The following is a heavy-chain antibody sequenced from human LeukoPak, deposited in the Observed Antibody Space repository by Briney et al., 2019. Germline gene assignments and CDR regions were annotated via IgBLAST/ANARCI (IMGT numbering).Heavy chain of an antibody. CDR2: IYYSGST. D-gene: IGHD2-21*02. CDR1: GGSISSSSYY. CDR3: ARYFCGGDCYPFDS. V-gene: IGHV4-39*07. J-gene: IGHJ4*02. Sequence: PSETLSLTCTVSGGSISSSSYYWGWIRQPPGKGLEWIGSIYYSGSTYYNPSLKSRVTISVDTSKNQFSLKLSSVTAADTAVYYCARYFCGGDCYPFDSWGQGTLVTVSS.